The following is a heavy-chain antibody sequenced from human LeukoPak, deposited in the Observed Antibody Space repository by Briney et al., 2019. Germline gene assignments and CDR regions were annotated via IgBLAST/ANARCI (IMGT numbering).Heavy chain of an antibody. J-gene: IGHJ5*02. D-gene: IGHD2-2*01. CDR3: VRSVSSTSWNCFDP. CDR2: IYTSGST. CDR1: GGSISSYY. V-gene: IGHV4-4*07. Sequence: SETLSLTCTVSGGSISSYYWNWIRQPAGKGLEWSGRIYTSGSTNYNPSLKSRVTMSVDTSKNQFSLKLRSVTAADTAVYYCVRSVSSTSWNCFDPWGQGTLVTVSS.